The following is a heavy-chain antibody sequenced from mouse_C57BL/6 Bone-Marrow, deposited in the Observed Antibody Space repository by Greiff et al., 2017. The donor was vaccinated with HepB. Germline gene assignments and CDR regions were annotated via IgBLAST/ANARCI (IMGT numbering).Heavy chain of an antibody. CDR1: GYTFTDYY. V-gene: IGHV1-19*01. CDR3: AKIGYSPYYFYY. D-gene: IGHD2-3*01. J-gene: IGHJ2*01. Sequence: DVQLQESGPVLVKPGASVKMSCKASGYTFTDYYMNWVKQSHGKSLEWIGVINPYNGGTSYNQKFKGKATLTVDKSSSTAYMELNSLNSEDSAIYYCAKIGYSPYYFYYWIHGTTLTVSS. CDR2: INPYNGGT.